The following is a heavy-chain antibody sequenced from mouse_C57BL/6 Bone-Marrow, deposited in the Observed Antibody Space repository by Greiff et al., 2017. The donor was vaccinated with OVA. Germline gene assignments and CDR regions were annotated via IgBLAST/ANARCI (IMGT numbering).Heavy chain of an antibody. CDR2: INPSTGGT. Sequence: VQLQQSGPELVKPGASVKISCKASGYSFTGYYMNWVKQSPEKSLEWIGEINPSTGGTTYNQKFKAKATLTVDKSSSTAYMQLKSLTSEDSAVYYCALDYYFDYWGQGTTLTVSS. J-gene: IGHJ2*01. CDR3: ALDYYFDY. CDR1: GYSFTGYY. V-gene: IGHV1-42*01.